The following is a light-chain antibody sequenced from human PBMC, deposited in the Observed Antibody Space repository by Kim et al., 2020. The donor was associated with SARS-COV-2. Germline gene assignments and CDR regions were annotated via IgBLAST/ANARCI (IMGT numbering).Light chain of an antibody. CDR1: SSDVGGYNY. J-gene: IGLJ1*01. CDR3: CSYAGTSTSV. Sequence: QSVTISCTGTSSDVGGYNYVSWYQQHPGTAPKLMIYDVSHRPSGVPDRFSGTKSDNTASLTISGLQAEDEADYYCCSYAGTSTSVFGTGTKVTVL. V-gene: IGLV2-11*01. CDR2: DVS.